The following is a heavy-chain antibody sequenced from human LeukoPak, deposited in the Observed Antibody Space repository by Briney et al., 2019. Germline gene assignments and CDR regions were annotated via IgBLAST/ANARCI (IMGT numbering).Heavy chain of an antibody. V-gene: IGHV3-7*01. Sequence: PGGSLRLSCAASGFTFSNARMSWVRQAPGKGLEWVANTKEDGSEKNYVDSVKGRFTISRDNAKKSLYLQMNSLRVEDTAVYYCARVSLSQGYDVVDYWGQGTLVTVSS. CDR1: GFTFSNAR. CDR3: ARVSLSQGYDVVDY. D-gene: IGHD5-18*01. CDR2: TKEDGSEK. J-gene: IGHJ4*02.